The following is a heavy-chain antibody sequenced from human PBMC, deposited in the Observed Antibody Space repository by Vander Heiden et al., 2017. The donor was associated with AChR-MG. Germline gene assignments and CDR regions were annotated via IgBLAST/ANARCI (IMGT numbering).Heavy chain of an antibody. CDR1: GGTFSSYA. CDR3: ARRALARTGEEHVDY. CDR2: IIPIFGTP. V-gene: IGHV1-69*01. D-gene: IGHD3-10*01. Sequence: QVQLVQSGAEVKKPGSSVKVSCKASGGTFSSYAISWVRQAPGQGLEWMGGIIPIFGTPNFAQKFQGRVTITADESTSTAYMELSSLRSDDTAVYYCARRALARTGEEHVDYWGQGTLVTVSS. J-gene: IGHJ4*02.